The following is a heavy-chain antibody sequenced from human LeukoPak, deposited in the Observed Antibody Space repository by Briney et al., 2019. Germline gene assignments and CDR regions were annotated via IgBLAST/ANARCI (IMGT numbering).Heavy chain of an antibody. CDR1: GYTFTSYY. V-gene: IGHV1-46*01. CDR3: ARSKRNFDY. Sequence: ASVKVSCEASGYTFTSYYIHWVRQAPGQGLEWMGIIDPGDGSTNYAQRFQGRVTMTRDTSTSTVYMEVSSLRSEDTAVYYCARSKRNFDYWGQGALVTVSS. CDR2: IDPGDGST. J-gene: IGHJ4*02.